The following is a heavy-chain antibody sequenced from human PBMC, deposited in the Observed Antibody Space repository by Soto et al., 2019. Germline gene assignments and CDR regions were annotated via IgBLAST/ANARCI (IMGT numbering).Heavy chain of an antibody. V-gene: IGHV1-46*03. D-gene: IGHD1-26*01. J-gene: IGHJ4*02. CDR2: INPSGGST. CDR1: GYTFTSYY. Sequence: ASVKVSCKASGYTFTSYYMHWVRQAPGQGLEWMGIINPSGGSTSYAQKFQGRVTMTRDTSTSTVYMELSSLRSEDTAVYYCARDGYSGSYRLYYFDYWGQGTLVTVSS. CDR3: ARDGYSGSYRLYYFDY.